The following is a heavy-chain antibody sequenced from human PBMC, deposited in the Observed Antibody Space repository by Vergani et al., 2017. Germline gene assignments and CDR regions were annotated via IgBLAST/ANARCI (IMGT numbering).Heavy chain of an antibody. CDR2: VNFVTGAA. V-gene: IGHV1-46*01. CDR3: ARSIGYCTSGSCRPYYFVL. Sequence: QVQPVQSGAAVKKPGASAKVSCTASGYIFTNYYMHWLRLAPGQGFPWMGVVNFVTGAATSPQKFEGRITMTRDTSTATFYMDLSSLKYEDTAIYYCARSIGYCTSGSCRPYYFVLWGQGTLVTVSS. J-gene: IGHJ4*02. D-gene: IGHD2-15*01. CDR1: GYIFTNYY.